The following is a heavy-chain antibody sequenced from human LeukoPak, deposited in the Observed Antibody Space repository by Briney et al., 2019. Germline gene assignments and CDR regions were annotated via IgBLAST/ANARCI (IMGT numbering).Heavy chain of an antibody. D-gene: IGHD2-8*02. CDR3: AKDPTWSGYFDY. J-gene: IGHJ4*02. V-gene: IGHV3-23*01. Sequence: GGTLRLACAASGFTFSSYAMSWVRQAPGKGLEWVSAISGSGGSTYYADSVKGRFTISRDNSKNTQYLQMNSRRAEDTAVYYCAKDPTWSGYFDYWGQGTLVTVSS. CDR1: GFTFSSYA. CDR2: ISGSGGST.